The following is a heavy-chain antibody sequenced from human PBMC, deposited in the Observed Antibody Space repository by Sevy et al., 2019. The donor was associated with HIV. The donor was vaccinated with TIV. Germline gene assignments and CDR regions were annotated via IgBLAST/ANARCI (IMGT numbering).Heavy chain of an antibody. CDR1: GFTFSSYA. J-gene: IGHJ6*02. CDR2: ISGSGGST. CDR3: AKDGSSGWYEVSGPYYYYGMDV. V-gene: IGHV3-23*01. D-gene: IGHD6-19*01. Sequence: GESLKISCAASGFTFSSYAMSWVRQAPGKGLEWVSAISGSGGSTYYADSVKGRFTISRDNSKNTLYLQMNSLRAEDTAVDYCAKDGSSGWYEVSGPYYYYGMDVWGQGTTVTVSS.